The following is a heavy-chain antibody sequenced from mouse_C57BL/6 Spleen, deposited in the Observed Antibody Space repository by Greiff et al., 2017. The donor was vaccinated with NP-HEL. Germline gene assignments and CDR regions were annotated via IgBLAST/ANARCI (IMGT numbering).Heavy chain of an antibody. J-gene: IGHJ3*01. CDR2: ISSGGDYI. CDR1: GFTFSSYA. CDR3: TRNWEAWFAY. D-gene: IGHD4-1*01. Sequence: EVKLMESGEGLVKPGGSLKLSCAASGFTFSSYAMSWVRQTPEKRLEWVAYISSGGDYIYYADTVKGRFTISRDNARNTLYLQMSSLKSEDTAMYYCTRNWEAWFAYWGQGTLVTVSA. V-gene: IGHV5-9-1*02.